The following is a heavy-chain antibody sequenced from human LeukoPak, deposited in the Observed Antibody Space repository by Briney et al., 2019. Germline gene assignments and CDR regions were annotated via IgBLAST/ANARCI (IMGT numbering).Heavy chain of an antibody. J-gene: IGHJ4*02. CDR2: IYTSGST. Sequence: SETLSLTCTVSGGSISSYYWNWIRQPAGKGLEWIGRIYTSGSTSYNSSLKSRVTMSVDTSKNQFSLKLSSVTAADTAVYYCARERPVGATPFDFWGQGTLVTVSS. D-gene: IGHD1-26*01. CDR1: GGSISSYY. V-gene: IGHV4-4*07. CDR3: ARERPVGATPFDF.